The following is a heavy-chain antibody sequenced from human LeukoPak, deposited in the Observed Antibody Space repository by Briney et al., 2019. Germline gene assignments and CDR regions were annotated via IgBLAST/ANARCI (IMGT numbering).Heavy chain of an antibody. CDR3: ARVEILGYCTSGSCYAVFAP. J-gene: IGHJ5*02. CDR1: GFKFEDYA. Sequence: PGGSLRLSCAASGFKFEDYAMHWVRQAPGKGLEWVSGINWNGATMGYADSVKGRFTISRDNAKNSLYLQMNSLRAEDTAVYYCARVEILGYCTSGSCYAVFAPWGQGTLVTVSS. CDR2: INWNGATM. D-gene: IGHD2-2*01. V-gene: IGHV3-9*01.